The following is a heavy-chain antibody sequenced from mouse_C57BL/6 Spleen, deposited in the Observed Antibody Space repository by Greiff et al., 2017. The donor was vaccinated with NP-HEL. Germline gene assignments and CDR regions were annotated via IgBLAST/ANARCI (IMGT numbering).Heavy chain of an antibody. CDR3: AGLGFDY. D-gene: IGHD3-1*01. V-gene: IGHV5-17*01. CDR1: GFTFSDYG. CDR2: ISSGSSTI. Sequence: EVKLMESGGGLVKPGGSLKLSCAASGFTFSDYGMHWVRQAPEKGLEWVAYISSGSSTIYYADTVKGRFTISRDNAKNTLFLQMTSLRSEDTAMYYCAGLGFDYWGQGTTLTVSS. J-gene: IGHJ2*01.